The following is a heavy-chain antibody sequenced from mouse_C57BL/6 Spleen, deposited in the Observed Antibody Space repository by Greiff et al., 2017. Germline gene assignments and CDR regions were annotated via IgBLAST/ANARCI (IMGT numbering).Heavy chain of an antibody. CDR2: IYPGDGDT. CDR1: GYAFSSYW. CDR3: AFITTVGMDYYAMDY. Sequence: QVQLQQSGAELVKPGASVKISCKASGYAFSSYWMNWVKQRPGKGLEWIGQIYPGDGDTNYNGKFKGKATLTADKSSSTAYMQLSSLTSEDSAVYCCAFITTVGMDYYAMDYWGQGTSVSVSS. D-gene: IGHD1-1*01. V-gene: IGHV1-80*01. J-gene: IGHJ4*01.